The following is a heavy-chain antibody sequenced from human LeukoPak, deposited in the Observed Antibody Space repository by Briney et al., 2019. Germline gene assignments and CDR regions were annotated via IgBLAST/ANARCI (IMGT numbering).Heavy chain of an antibody. J-gene: IGHJ6*03. Sequence: PGGSLRLSCAASGFTFSSYAMHWVRQAPGKGLEWVAVISYDGSNKYYADSVKGRFTISRDNAKNSLYLQMNSLRAEDTAVYYCARVYCGGDCYYYYYYYMDVWGKGTTVTVSS. CDR3: ARVYCGGDCYYYYYYYMDV. V-gene: IGHV3-30-3*01. CDR2: ISYDGSNK. CDR1: GFTFSSYA. D-gene: IGHD2-21*01.